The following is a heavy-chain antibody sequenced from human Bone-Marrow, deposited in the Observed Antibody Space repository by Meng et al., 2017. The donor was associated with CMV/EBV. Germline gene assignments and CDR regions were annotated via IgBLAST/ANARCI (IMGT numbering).Heavy chain of an antibody. CDR2: TYYRSKWYN. D-gene: IGHD3-3*01. CDR3: ARGVPLAETYDFWSGYRYYFDY. Sequence: SCAISGDSVSSNSAAWNWIRQSPSRGLEWLGRTYYRSKWYNDYAVSVKSRITINPDTSKNQFSLQLNSVTPEDTAVYYCARGVPLAETYDFWSGYRYYFDYWGQGTLVTVSS. CDR1: GDSVSSNSAA. V-gene: IGHV6-1*01. J-gene: IGHJ4*02.